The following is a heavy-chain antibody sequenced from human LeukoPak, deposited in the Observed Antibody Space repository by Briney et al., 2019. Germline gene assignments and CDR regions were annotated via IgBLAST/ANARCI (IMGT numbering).Heavy chain of an antibody. V-gene: IGHV3-33*01. CDR1: AFTFSSYG. D-gene: IGHD5/OR15-5a*01. CDR2: IRYDGSKR. Sequence: GRSLRLSCAASAFTFSSYGIYWVRQAPGKGREWVAIIRYDGSKRYYADSVKGRFTISRDNSKNTVYLQMNSLRADDTAVYFCVRPQDSTSPYHYGMDVWGQGTTVTVSS. J-gene: IGHJ6*02. CDR3: VRPQDSTSPYHYGMDV.